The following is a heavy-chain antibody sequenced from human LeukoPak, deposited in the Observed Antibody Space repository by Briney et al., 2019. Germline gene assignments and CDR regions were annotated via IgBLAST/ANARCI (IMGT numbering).Heavy chain of an antibody. D-gene: IGHD2-2*02. CDR3: ARGGYTFEI. CDR1: GFSFSTYW. J-gene: IGHJ3*02. Sequence: GGSLTLSCAASGFSFSTYWMSWVRQAPGKGLEWVANINQDGSDKNYLDSVKGRFTISRDNAQNSLYLQMNSLGAEDTAVFYCARGGYTFEIWGQGTMVTVSS. V-gene: IGHV3-7*01. CDR2: INQDGSDK.